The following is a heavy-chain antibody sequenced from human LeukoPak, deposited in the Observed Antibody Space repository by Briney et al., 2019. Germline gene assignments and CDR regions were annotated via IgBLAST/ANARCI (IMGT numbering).Heavy chain of an antibody. D-gene: IGHD2-2*01. J-gene: IGHJ4*02. V-gene: IGHV4-39*07. Sequence: SETLSLTCTVSGGSISSSSYYWGWIRQPPGKGLEWIGQIYHSGSTNYNPSLKSRVAISVDKSKNQFSLNLISVTAADTAVYYCARAGQGYCTSASCYLSLDYWGQGTLVTVSS. CDR3: ARAGQGYCTSASCYLSLDY. CDR1: GGSISSSSYY. CDR2: IYHSGST.